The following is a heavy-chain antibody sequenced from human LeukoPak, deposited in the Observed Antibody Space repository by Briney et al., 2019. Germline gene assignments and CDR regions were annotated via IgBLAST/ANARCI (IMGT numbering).Heavy chain of an antibody. V-gene: IGHV4-59*08. CDR3: ARHPELYFFDY. CDR1: GASISSYY. J-gene: IGHJ4*02. D-gene: IGHD3-10*01. CDR2: ISYSGST. Sequence: SETLSLTCTVSGASISSYYWSWIRQPPGKGLEWIGYISYSGSTNYNPSLKSRVTVSADTSKNQVSLTLSSVTAADTAVYYCARHPELYFFDYWGQGTLVTVSS.